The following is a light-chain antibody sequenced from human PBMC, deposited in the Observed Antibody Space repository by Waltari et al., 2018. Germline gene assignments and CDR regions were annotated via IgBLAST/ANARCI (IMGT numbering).Light chain of an antibody. CDR3: QQRRNWPPLS. Sequence: EVVLTQSPATLSLSPGERATLSCRASQDVSRYLAWYQQKPGQAPRLLIYDTSNRATGIPASFSGSQSGTDFTLTISILEPEDSAVYYCQQRRNWPPLSFCGGTKVEIK. CDR2: DTS. V-gene: IGKV3-11*01. CDR1: QDVSRY. J-gene: IGKJ4*01.